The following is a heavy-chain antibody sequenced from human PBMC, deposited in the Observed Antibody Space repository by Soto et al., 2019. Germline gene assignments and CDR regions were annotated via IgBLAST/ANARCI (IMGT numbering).Heavy chain of an antibody. D-gene: IGHD3-22*01. CDR3: AKVQVRQWLPYY. V-gene: IGHV3-23*01. Sequence: GALRLSCAASGVTFSSYAMSWVRQAPGKGLEWVSAISGSGGSTYYADSVKGRFTISRDNSKNTLYLQMNSLRAEDTAVYYCAKVQVRQWLPYYWGQGTLVTVSS. CDR2: ISGSGGST. J-gene: IGHJ4*02. CDR1: GVTFSSYA.